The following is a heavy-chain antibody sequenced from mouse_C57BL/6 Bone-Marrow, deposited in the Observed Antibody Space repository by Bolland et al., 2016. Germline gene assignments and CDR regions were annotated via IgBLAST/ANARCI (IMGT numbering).Heavy chain of an antibody. CDR3: ARWGTWFAY. Sequence: NTYYNEKFKGKATLTAEKSSSTAYMQLSSLTSEDSAVYFCARWGTWFAYWGQGTLV. V-gene: IGHV1-76*01. CDR2: NT. J-gene: IGHJ3*01.